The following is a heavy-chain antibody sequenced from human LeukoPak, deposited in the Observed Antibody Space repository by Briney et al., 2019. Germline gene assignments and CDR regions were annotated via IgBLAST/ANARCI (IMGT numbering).Heavy chain of an antibody. CDR1: GFTFSGYS. CDR2: IDNDGHGI. D-gene: IGHD3-3*01. Sequence: GGSLRLSCAASGFTFSGYSMHWVRQGPEKGLELVSRIDNDGHGIIYADSVKGRFTTSRDNAKNTLYLQMNSLRVEDTAVYYCAAGGGWDPSFGVVTHIDVWGKGTTVAVS. CDR3: AAGGGWDPSFGVVTHIDV. V-gene: IGHV3-74*01. J-gene: IGHJ6*03.